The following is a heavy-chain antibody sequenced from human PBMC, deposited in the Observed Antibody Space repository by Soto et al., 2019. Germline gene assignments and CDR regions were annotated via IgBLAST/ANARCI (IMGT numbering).Heavy chain of an antibody. CDR2: ISRTGGAA. J-gene: IGHJ4*02. V-gene: IGHV3-23*01. Sequence: EVQLLESGGGLVQPGGSLRLSCAASGFTFSKFAMFWVRQAPGKGLEWVSSISRTGGAAHYADSVNGRFTISRDNSKNTLCPQMDSLRAEDTAVYYCTKAYDYIWGSYPREVDYWGQGTLVTVSS. D-gene: IGHD3-16*02. CDR1: GFTFSKFA. CDR3: TKAYDYIWGSYPREVDY.